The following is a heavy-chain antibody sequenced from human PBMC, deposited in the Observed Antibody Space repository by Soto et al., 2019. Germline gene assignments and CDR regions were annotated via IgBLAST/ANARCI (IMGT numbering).Heavy chain of an antibody. CDR2: LRGSTGST. Sequence: EVQLLESGGGLVQPGESVRLSCAASGFTFRTFDMSWVRQAPGKGLEWVSVLRGSTGSTYYTDSVKGRFTISKDSSTDTLYLQMNSLKVADTAVYYCAKGAWLDDWGQGTLVTVSS. V-gene: IGHV3-23*01. CDR3: AKGAWLDD. J-gene: IGHJ5*02. CDR1: GFTFRTFD.